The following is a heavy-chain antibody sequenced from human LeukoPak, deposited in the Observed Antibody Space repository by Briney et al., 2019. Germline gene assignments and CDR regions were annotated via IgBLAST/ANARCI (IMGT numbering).Heavy chain of an antibody. CDR2: IYLRGNT. V-gene: IGHV4-4*02. CDR1: GGSISSSNW. D-gene: IGHD2-2*01. Sequence: PSETLSLTCAISGGSISSSNWWTWVRQPPGKGLEWVGEIYLRGNTNYNPSLESRVTISVDESKTQLSLRLESVTAADTAVYYCARVHSNSWRILDCWGQGTLVTVSS. J-gene: IGHJ4*02. CDR3: ARVHSNSWRILDC.